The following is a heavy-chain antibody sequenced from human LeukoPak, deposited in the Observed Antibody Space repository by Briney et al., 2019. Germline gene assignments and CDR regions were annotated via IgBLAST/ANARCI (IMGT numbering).Heavy chain of an antibody. CDR2: VSHTSART. CDR3: ARGSGSSWYFYFDY. CDR1: GFSFNTYA. V-gene: IGHV3-23*01. D-gene: IGHD6-13*01. J-gene: IGHJ4*02. Sequence: GGSLRLSCETSGFSFNTYAMSWVRQAPGKGLEWVAGVSHTSARTYYADSVKGRFTISRDSSKKTVYLQMSGLSAEDTAVYYCARGSGSSWYFYFDYWGQGTLVTVSS.